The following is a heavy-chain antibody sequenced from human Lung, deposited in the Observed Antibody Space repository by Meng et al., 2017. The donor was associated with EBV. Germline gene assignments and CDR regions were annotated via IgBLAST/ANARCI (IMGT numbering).Heavy chain of an antibody. CDR3: ARVGSLGGLFQTLFDS. J-gene: IGHJ4*02. V-gene: IGHV4-39*01. CDR2: IYFSGST. Sequence: QRRRQRSGPGLVKPSDTLSLTCTVSGGSVSSSSYYWGWIRQPPGKGLEWIGNIYFSGSTDYNPSLKSRVTISVDTSENQFSLKLRSVTAADTALYYCARVGSLGGLFQTLFDSWGQGTLVTVSS. D-gene: IGHD1-26*01. CDR1: GGSVSSSSYY.